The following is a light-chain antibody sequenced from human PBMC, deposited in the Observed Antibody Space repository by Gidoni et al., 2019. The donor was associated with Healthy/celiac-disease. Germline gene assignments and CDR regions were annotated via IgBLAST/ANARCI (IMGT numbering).Light chain of an antibody. Sequence: SFLTQPPSASGAPGPRVTISCSGSSSNIGSNTVNWYQQLPGTAPKLLIYSNNQRPSGVPDRFSGSKSGTSASLAISGLQSEDEADYYCAAWDDSLNGWVFGGGTKLTVL. J-gene: IGLJ3*02. CDR3: AAWDDSLNGWV. CDR2: SNN. CDR1: SSNIGSNT. V-gene: IGLV1-44*01.